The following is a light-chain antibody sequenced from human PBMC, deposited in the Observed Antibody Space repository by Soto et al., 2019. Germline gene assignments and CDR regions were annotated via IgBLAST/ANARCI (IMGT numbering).Light chain of an antibody. Sequence: AIQMTQSPSSLSAFVGDSVTISCRASQNINKNLNWYQQKSGKAPSLLMYEASTLQSGVPSRFIGSGSGTEFTLTISGLQPDDFATYFCQQYSTYPSLTFGGGTKVEIK. CDR3: QQYSTYPSLT. CDR1: QNINKN. J-gene: IGKJ4*01. V-gene: IGKV1-13*02. CDR2: EAS.